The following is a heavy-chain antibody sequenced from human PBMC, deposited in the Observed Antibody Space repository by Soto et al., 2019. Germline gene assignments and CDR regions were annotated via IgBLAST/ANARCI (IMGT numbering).Heavy chain of an antibody. D-gene: IGHD2-15*01. CDR3: AGILFRDKQRCSGGSCPLMALAYYFDY. V-gene: IGHV5-51*01. J-gene: IGHJ4*02. CDR2: IYPGDSDT. CDR1: GYSFTSYW. Sequence: GESLKISCKGSGYSFTSYWIGWVRQMPGKGLEWMGIIYPGDSDTRYSPSFQGQVTISADKSISTAYLQWSSLKASDTAMYYCAGILFRDKQRCSGGSCPLMALAYYFDYWGQGTLVTVSS.